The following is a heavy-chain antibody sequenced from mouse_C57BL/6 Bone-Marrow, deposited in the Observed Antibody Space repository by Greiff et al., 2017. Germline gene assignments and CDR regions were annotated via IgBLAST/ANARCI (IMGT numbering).Heavy chain of an antibody. CDR1: GFTFSNYW. D-gene: IGHD2-12*01. J-gene: IGHJ2*01. V-gene: IGHV6-3*01. CDR2: IRLKSDNYAT. Sequence: EVKVEESGGGLVQPGGSLKLSCVASGFTFSNYWMNWVRQSPEKGLEWVAQIRLKSDNYATHYAESVKGRFTISRDDSKSSVYLQMNNLRSEDTVIYYCTAYDGYFDYWGQGTTLAVSS. CDR3: TAYDGYFDY.